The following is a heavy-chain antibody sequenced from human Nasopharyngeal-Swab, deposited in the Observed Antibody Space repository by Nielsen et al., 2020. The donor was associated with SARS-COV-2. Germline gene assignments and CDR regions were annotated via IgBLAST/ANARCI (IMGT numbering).Heavy chain of an antibody. CDR2: ISSSSSYI. D-gene: IGHD2-8*02. J-gene: IGHJ6*02. CDR3: AKAGGVAGEFYGMDV. CDR1: GFTFSSYS. V-gene: IGHV3-21*01. Sequence: GESLKISCAASGFTFSSYSMNWVRQAPGKGLEWVSSISSSSSYIYYADSVKGRFTISRDNAKNSLYLQMNCLRAEDTAVYYCAKAGGVAGEFYGMDVWRQGTTVTVSS.